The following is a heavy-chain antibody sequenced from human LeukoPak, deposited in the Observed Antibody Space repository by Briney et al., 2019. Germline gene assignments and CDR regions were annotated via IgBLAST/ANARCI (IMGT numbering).Heavy chain of an antibody. CDR1: GFTFSSYS. V-gene: IGHV3-21*01. Sequence: GGSLRLSCAASGFTFSSYSMNWVRQAPGKGLEWVSSISSSSSYIYHADSVKGRFTISRDNAKNSLYLQMNSLRAEDAAVYYCAREASVGAISRQTGAFDIWGQGTMVTVSS. CDR2: ISSSSSYI. D-gene: IGHD1-26*01. J-gene: IGHJ3*02. CDR3: AREASVGAISRQTGAFDI.